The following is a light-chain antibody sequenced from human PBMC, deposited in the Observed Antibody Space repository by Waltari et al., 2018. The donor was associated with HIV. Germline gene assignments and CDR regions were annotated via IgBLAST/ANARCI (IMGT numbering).Light chain of an antibody. J-gene: IGKJ3*01. CDR2: RAS. CDR1: QGIRNN. V-gene: IGKV1-27*01. Sequence: DIQMTQSPSSLSASVGDRVTITCRASQGIRNNLAWYQQKPGKVPELLIYRASTLQSGVPSRFSGSGSGTDFTLTISSLQPEDVATYYCQKYNSAPPFTFGPGTKVDIK. CDR3: QKYNSAPPFT.